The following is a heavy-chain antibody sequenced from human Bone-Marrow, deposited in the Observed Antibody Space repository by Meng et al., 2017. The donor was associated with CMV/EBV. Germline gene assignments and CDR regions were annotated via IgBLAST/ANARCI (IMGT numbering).Heavy chain of an antibody. CDR1: GYTFTGYY. V-gene: IGHV1-2*04. D-gene: IGHD3-3*01. J-gene: IGHJ4*02. CDR3: ARNYDFGSDFDY. CDR2: INPNSGGT. Sequence: QVQLGQAGAELKKPGASAKLSCKASGYTFTGYYMHWVRQHPGQGLEWMGWINPNSGGTNYAQKFKGWVTMTRDTSISTAYMELSRLRSDDTAVYYCARNYDFGSDFDYWGQGTLVTVSS.